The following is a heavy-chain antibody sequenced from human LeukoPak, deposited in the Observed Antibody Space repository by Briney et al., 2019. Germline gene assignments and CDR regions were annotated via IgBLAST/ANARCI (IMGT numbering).Heavy chain of an antibody. V-gene: IGHV4-30-2*01. J-gene: IGHJ6*04. Sequence: PSETLSLTCAVSGDSISSGGDSWSRIRQPPGKGLEWIGYIYHSGSTYYNPSLKSRVTISVDRSKNQFSLKLSSVTAADTAVYYCARSPHPYYYYGMNVWGKGTMVTVSS. CDR2: IYHSGST. CDR1: GDSISSGGDS. CDR3: ARSPHPYYYYGMNV.